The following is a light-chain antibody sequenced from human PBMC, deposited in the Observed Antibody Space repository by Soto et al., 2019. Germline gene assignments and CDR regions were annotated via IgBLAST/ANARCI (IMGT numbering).Light chain of an antibody. CDR2: DVS. V-gene: IGLV2-14*01. CDR1: SSDVGGYNY. J-gene: IGLJ2*01. CDR3: SSYAYSSTVV. Sequence: QSALTQPASVSGSPGQSITISCTGTSSDVGGYNYVSWYQQHPGKAPKLMSYDVSNRPSGVSNRFSGSKSGNTASLPISGLQSEDEADYYCSSYAYSSTVVFGGGTKLTVL.